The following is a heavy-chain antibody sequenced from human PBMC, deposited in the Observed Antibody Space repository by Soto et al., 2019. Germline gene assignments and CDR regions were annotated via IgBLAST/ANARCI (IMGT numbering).Heavy chain of an antibody. J-gene: IGHJ5*01. D-gene: IGHD2-2*01. Sequence: GGSLRLSCAASGFTFSSYSMNWVRQAPGKGLEWVSYISSSSSTIYYADSVKGRFTISRDNAKNSLYLQMNSLRAEDTAVYYCARLNQLLGSWGQGTLVTVSS. CDR1: GFTFSSYS. V-gene: IGHV3-48*01. CDR3: ARLNQLLGS. CDR2: ISSSSSTI.